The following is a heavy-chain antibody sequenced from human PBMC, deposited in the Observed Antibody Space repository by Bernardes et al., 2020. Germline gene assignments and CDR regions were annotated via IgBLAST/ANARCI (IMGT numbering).Heavy chain of an antibody. CDR1: GFTFSSYA. D-gene: IGHD3-3*01. Sequence: GGSLRLSCAASGFTFSSYAMSWVRQAPGKGLEWVSAISGSGGSTYYADSVKGRFTISRDNSKNTLYLQMNSLRAEDTAVYYCAKPGQWLGFLEWLLYFDYWGQGTLVTVSS. CDR2: ISGSGGST. CDR3: AKPGQWLGFLEWLLYFDY. J-gene: IGHJ4*02. V-gene: IGHV3-23*01.